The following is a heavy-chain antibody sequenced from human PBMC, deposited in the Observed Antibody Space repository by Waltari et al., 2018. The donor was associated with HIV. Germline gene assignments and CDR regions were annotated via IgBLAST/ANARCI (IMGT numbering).Heavy chain of an antibody. J-gene: IGHJ4*02. CDR1: GYTFTGYY. D-gene: IGHD6-19*01. CDR2: HIPKTGGS. Sequence: QVQLVQSGAEVKKPGASVKVSCKASGYTFTGYYVHWVRQAPGQGLEWMGWHIPKTGGSNTAQKFQGRVTMIRDTSISTAYMELSRLTADDTAVYYCARDNSSGWGDFDCWGQGTLVTVS. V-gene: IGHV1-2*02. CDR3: ARDNSSGWGDFDC.